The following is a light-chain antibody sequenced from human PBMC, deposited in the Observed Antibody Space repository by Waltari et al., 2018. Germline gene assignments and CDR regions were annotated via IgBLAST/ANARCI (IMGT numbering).Light chain of an antibody. Sequence: QSALTQPPSASGSPGQSVTISCTGASSDIGAVSWYQHHPGKAPQLMSYDVTKRPSGVPGRFSGSGSGNTASLTVSGLQPEDEADYYCTSDAGSNSNSFYVFGTGTKVTGL. CDR1: SSDIGA. V-gene: IGLV2-8*01. J-gene: IGLJ1*01. CDR3: TSDAGSNSNSFYV. CDR2: DVT.